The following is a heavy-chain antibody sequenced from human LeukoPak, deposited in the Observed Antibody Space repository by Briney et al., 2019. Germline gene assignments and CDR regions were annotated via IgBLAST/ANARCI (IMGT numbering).Heavy chain of an antibody. J-gene: IGHJ5*02. CDR3: AREWWGYDVLTGDNWFDP. V-gene: IGHV1-18*01. CDR1: GYPFTTYG. Sequence: GASVKVSCKASGYPFTTYGISWVRQAPGQWLEWMGWISTYNGDTNYAQKFQGRVTMTTDTSTSTAYIELRSLTSDDTAAYYCAREWWGYDVLTGDNWFDPWGQGTLVTVSS. D-gene: IGHD3-9*01. CDR2: ISTYNGDT.